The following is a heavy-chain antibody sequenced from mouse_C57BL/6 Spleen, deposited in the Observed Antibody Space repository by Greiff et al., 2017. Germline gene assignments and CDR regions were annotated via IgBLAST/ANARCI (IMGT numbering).Heavy chain of an antibody. J-gene: IGHJ2*01. CDR2: INPYNGDT. D-gene: IGHD2-5*01. CDR1: GYSFTGYF. Sequence: EVQRVESGPELVKPGDSVKISCKASGYSFTGYFMNWVMQSHGKSLEWIGRINPYNGDTFYNQKFKGKATLTVDKSSSTAHMELRSLTSEDSAVYYCARSDYSNWGYWGQGTTLTVSS. V-gene: IGHV1-20*01. CDR3: ARSDYSNWGY.